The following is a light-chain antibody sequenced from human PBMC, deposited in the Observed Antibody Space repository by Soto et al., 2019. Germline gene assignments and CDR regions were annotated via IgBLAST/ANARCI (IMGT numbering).Light chain of an antibody. CDR1: QAIANF. Sequence: DIQMTQSPSSLSASVGDRVSITCRASQAIANFLAWYQHKAGKVPTLRIYASSTLQSGVPSRFGGSASGTDFTLTISSLEPEDVATYYCQTYNSPPRTVGQGTKVEV. J-gene: IGKJ1*01. CDR3: QTYNSPPRT. CDR2: ASS. V-gene: IGKV1-27*01.